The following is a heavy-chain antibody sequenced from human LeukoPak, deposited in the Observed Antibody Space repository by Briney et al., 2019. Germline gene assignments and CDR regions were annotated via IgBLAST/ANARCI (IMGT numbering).Heavy chain of an antibody. V-gene: IGHV3-49*04. Sequence: GGSLRLSCTASGFTFGDYAMSWVRQAPGKGLEWVGFIRSKAYGGTTEYAASVKGRFTISRDDSKSIAYLQMNSLKTEDTAVYYCTRESGPHYYYYYYMDVWGKGTTVTISS. D-gene: IGHD2-8*02. CDR1: GFTFGDYA. J-gene: IGHJ6*03. CDR2: IRSKAYGGTT. CDR3: TRESGPHYYYYYYMDV.